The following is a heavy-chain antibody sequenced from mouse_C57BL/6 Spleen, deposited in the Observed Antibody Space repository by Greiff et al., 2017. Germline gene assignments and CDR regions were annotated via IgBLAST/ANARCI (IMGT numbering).Heavy chain of an antibody. Sequence: EVQRVESGEGLVKPGGSLKLSCAASGFTFSSYAMSWVRQTPEKRLEWVAYISSGGDYIYYADTVKGRFTISRDNARNTLYLQMSSLKSEDTAMYYCTRDDYDDWYFDVWGTGTTVTVSS. J-gene: IGHJ1*03. CDR1: GFTFSSYA. D-gene: IGHD2-4*01. CDR2: ISSGGDYI. CDR3: TRDDYDDWYFDV. V-gene: IGHV5-9-1*02.